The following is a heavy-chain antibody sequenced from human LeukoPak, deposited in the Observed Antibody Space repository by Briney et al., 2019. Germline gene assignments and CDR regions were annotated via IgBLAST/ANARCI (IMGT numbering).Heavy chain of an antibody. CDR2: IIPIFGTA. V-gene: IGHV1-69*06. CDR1: GGTFSSYA. J-gene: IGHJ4*02. CDR3: AREVGAAADY. D-gene: IGHD1-26*01. Sequence: PGASVRVSCKASGGTFSSYAISWVRQAPGQGLEWMGGIIPIFGTANYAQKFQGRVTITADKSTSTAYMELSSLRSDDTAVYYCAREVGAAADYWGQGTLVTVSS.